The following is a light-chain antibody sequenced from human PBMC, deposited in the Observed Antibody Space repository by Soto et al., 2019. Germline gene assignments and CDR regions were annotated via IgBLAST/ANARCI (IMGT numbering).Light chain of an antibody. J-gene: IGKJ5*01. CDR3: QQYNNGPPIT. CDR2: GAS. Sequence: ETVMTQSPATLSVSPGGRATLSCSASQSVSSNLAWYQQKPGQAPRLLIYGASTRATGIPARFSGSGSGTEFTLTISSLQSEDFAVYYCQQYNNGPPITFGQGTRLEIK. CDR1: QSVSSN. V-gene: IGKV3-15*01.